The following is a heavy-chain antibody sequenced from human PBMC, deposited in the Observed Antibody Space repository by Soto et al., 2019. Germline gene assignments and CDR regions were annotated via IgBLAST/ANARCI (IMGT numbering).Heavy chain of an antibody. CDR2: INPNSGGT. CDR1: GYTFTGYY. CDR3: ASSRRYYYDTTGLDAFDV. D-gene: IGHD3-22*01. Sequence: ASVKVSCKASGYTFTGYYIHWVRQAPGQGLEWMGWINPNSGGTNYAQTFQGWVTMTRDTSISTAYMELSRLRSDDTAVYYCASSRRYYYDTTGLDAFDVWGQGTMVTVSS. J-gene: IGHJ3*01. V-gene: IGHV1-2*04.